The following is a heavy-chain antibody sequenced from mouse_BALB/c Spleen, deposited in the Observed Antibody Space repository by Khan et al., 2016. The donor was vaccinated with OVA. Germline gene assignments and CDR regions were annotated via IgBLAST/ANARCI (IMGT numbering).Heavy chain of an antibody. CDR2: INPSNGYT. CDR1: GYTFTSYT. CDR3: VRDGAYHRNDDWFAY. J-gene: IGHJ3*01. D-gene: IGHD2-14*01. Sequence: QVQLKESGAELARPGASVKMSCKASGYTFTSYTIHWIKERHGQGLEWIGNINPSNGYTNYNQKFKDKATLTTDKSSTTAYLQLSSLTSDDSAVYNCVRDGAYHRNDDWFAYWGQGTLVTVSA. V-gene: IGHV1-4*01.